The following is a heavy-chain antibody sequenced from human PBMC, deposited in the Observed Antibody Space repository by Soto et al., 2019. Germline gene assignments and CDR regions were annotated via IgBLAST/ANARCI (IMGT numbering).Heavy chain of an antibody. CDR2: INPSGGST. Sequence: ASVKVSCKASGYTFTSYYMHGVRQAPGQGLEWMGIINPSGGSTSYGQKFQGRVTMTRDTSTSTVYMELSSLRSEDTAVYYCARVPYCSGGSCPNWFDPWGQGTLVTVSS. D-gene: IGHD2-15*01. CDR1: GYTFTSYY. J-gene: IGHJ5*02. CDR3: ARVPYCSGGSCPNWFDP. V-gene: IGHV1-46*01.